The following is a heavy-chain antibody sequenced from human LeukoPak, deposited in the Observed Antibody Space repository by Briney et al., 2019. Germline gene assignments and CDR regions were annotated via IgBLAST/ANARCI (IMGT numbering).Heavy chain of an antibody. V-gene: IGHV3-66*01. D-gene: IGHD4-17*01. Sequence: GGSLRLSCAASGFTVSSNYMSWVRQAPGKGLEWVSIIYSGGSTYYADSVKGRFTISRDSSKNTLYLQMNSLRAEDTAVYYCARDLYGDHAFDIWGQGTMVTVSS. J-gene: IGHJ3*02. CDR2: IYSGGST. CDR1: GFTVSSNY. CDR3: ARDLYGDHAFDI.